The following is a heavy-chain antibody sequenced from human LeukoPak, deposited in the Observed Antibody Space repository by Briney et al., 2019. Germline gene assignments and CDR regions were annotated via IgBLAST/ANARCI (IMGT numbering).Heavy chain of an antibody. J-gene: IGHJ6*03. Sequence: PSETLSLTCTVSGGSISSYYWSWIRQPAGKGLEWIGRIYTSGSTNYNPSLKSRVTMSVDTSKNQFSLKLSSVTAADTAVYYCARVSEIVSRYYYYYMDVWGTGTTVTVSS. CDR2: IYTSGST. V-gene: IGHV4-4*07. CDR1: GGSISSYY. CDR3: ARVSEIVSRYYYYYMDV. D-gene: IGHD3-16*02.